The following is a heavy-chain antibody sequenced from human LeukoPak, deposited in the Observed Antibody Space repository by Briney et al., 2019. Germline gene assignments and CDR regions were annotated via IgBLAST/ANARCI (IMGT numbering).Heavy chain of an antibody. J-gene: IGHJ4*02. D-gene: IGHD6-19*01. CDR3: ARAHSGWCDY. CDR2: ISSSSSYI. CDR1: GFTFSSYR. V-gene: IGHV3-21*01. Sequence: PGGSLRLSCAASGFTFSSYRMNVVRQAPGKGLEWVSSISSSSSYIYYADSVKGRFTISRDNAKNSLYLQMNSLRAEDTAVYYCARAHSGWCDYWGQGTLVTVSS.